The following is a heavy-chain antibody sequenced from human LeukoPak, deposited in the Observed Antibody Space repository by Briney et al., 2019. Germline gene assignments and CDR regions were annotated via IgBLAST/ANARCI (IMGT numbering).Heavy chain of an antibody. CDR1: GFTFSSYW. J-gene: IGHJ4*02. CDR2: IKQDGREK. V-gene: IGHV3-7*01. Sequence: SGGSLRLSCVTSGFTFSSYWMSWVRQAPGKGLEWVAHIKQDGREKYHVDSVKGRFTISRDNAKNSLYLQMNSLRAEDTAVYYCARAHYDTSGCLDYWGQGTLVIVSS. D-gene: IGHD3-22*01. CDR3: ARAHYDTSGCLDY.